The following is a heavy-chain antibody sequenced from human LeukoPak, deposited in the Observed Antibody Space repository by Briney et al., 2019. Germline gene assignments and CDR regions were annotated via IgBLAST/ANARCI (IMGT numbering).Heavy chain of an antibody. CDR3: ARGPYSSSWYQDY. V-gene: IGHV1-46*01. D-gene: IGHD6-13*01. Sequence: ASVKVSCKPSGYTFTSYYMYWVRQAPGQGLEWMGIINPSLGTTSYAQRFQGRVTMTRDTSTSTVYMNLGSLRSEDTVVYYCARGPYSSSWYQDYWGQGTLVTVSS. CDR1: GYTFTSYY. CDR2: INPSLGTT. J-gene: IGHJ4*02.